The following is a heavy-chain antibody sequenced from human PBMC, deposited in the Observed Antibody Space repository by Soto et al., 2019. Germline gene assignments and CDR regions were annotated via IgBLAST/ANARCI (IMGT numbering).Heavy chain of an antibody. CDR2: ISSSGSTI. Sequence: EVQLVESGGGLVQPGGSLRLSSAASGFTFSSYERNWVRQAPGKGLEWVSYISSSGSTIYYADSVKGRFTISRDNAKNSLYLQMNSLRAEDTAVYYCAREGGYDPPYYFDYWGQGTLVTVSS. V-gene: IGHV3-48*03. J-gene: IGHJ4*02. CDR1: GFTFSSYE. CDR3: AREGGYDPPYYFDY. D-gene: IGHD5-12*01.